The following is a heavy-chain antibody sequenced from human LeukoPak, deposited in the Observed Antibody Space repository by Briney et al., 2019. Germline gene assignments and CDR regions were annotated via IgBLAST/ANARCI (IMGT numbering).Heavy chain of an antibody. Sequence: ASVNVSCKASGYTFTSYYMHWVRQAPGQGLEWMGRINPNSGGTNYAQKFQGRVTMTRDTSISTAYMELSRLRSDDTAVYYCASYGYSSQYFDYWGQGTLVTVSS. CDR2: INPNSGGT. V-gene: IGHV1-2*06. D-gene: IGHD6-13*01. CDR1: GYTFTSYY. J-gene: IGHJ4*02. CDR3: ASYGYSSQYFDY.